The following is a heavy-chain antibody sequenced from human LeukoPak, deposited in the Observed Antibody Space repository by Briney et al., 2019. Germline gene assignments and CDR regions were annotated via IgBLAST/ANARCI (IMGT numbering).Heavy chain of an antibody. Sequence: GGSLRLSCAASGFTMSHYGVSWVRQAPGKGLEWVAVISYDASSEYYADSVKGRFTISRDNSKNTLYLQMSSLRAEDTAVYYCATDYGKDPLYFDYWGQGTLVTVSS. CDR3: ATDYGKDPLYFDY. CDR1: GFTMSHYG. J-gene: IGHJ4*02. D-gene: IGHD3-16*01. CDR2: ISYDASSE. V-gene: IGHV3-30*03.